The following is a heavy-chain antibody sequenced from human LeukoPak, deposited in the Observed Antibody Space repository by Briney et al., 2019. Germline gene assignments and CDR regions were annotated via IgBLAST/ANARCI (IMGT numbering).Heavy chain of an antibody. D-gene: IGHD3-22*01. J-gene: IGHJ4*02. Sequence: SGGSLRLSCAASGFTFSSYAMSWVRQAPGKGLEWVSVIYSGGSTYYADSVKGRFTISRDNSKNTLYLQMNSLRAEDTAVYYCARGDYYDSSGQEYWGQGTLVTVSS. V-gene: IGHV3-66*01. CDR3: ARGDYYDSSGQEY. CDR2: IYSGGST. CDR1: GFTFSSYA.